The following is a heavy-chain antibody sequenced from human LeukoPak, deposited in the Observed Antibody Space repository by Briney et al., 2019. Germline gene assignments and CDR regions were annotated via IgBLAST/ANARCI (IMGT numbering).Heavy chain of an antibody. V-gene: IGHV1-18*01. CDR1: GHTLRSYG. CDR3: ARALPYDFWSGYQDY. J-gene: IGHJ4*02. CDR2: ISAYNGNT. D-gene: IGHD3-3*01. Sequence: ASVKVSCKASGHTLRSYGVSWVRQAPGQGLEWMGWISAYNGNTNSAQNFQGRVTMTTDTSTNTAYMELRSLRSDDTAIYYCARALPYDFWSGYQDYWGQGTLVTVSS.